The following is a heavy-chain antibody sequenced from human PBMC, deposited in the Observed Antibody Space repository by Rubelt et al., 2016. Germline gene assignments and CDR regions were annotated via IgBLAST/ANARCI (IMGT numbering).Heavy chain of an antibody. J-gene: IGHJ6*02. V-gene: IGHV3-48*02. CDR3: ARANGMDV. CDR2: ISGSSGTI. CDR1: RGYN. Sequence: RGYNMNWVRQAPGKGLEWVSYISGSSGTIYYADSVEGRFTISRENAKNSLYLQMKSLRDDDTAVYYCARANGMDVWGQGTTVTVSS.